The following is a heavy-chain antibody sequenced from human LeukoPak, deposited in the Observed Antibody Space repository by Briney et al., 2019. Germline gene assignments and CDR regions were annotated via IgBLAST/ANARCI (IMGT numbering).Heavy chain of an antibody. J-gene: IGHJ6*03. CDR3: ARDSGGSYYYYYYMDV. CDR2: FYHGGST. V-gene: IGHV4-38-2*02. CDR1: GYSISTGYY. D-gene: IGHD1-26*01. Sequence: PSETLSLTCTVSGYSISTGYYWDWIRQPPGKGLEWIGTFYHGGSTYYNPSLKSRVTISVDTSKNQFSLNLTSVTAADTAVYYCARDSGGSYYYYYYMDVWGKGTTVTVSS.